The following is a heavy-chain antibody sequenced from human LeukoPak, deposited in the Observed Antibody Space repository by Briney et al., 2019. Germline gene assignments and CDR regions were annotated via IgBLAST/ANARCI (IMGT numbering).Heavy chain of an antibody. CDR1: GGSFSGYY. J-gene: IGHJ6*03. Sequence: SETLSLTCAVYGGSFSGYYWSWIRQPPGKGLEWIGEIKHSASTNYNPSLKSRVTISVDTSKNQFSLKLSSVTAADTAVYYCARGGHYVWGSYRPTPRFYYYMDVWGKGTTVTVSS. V-gene: IGHV4-34*01. D-gene: IGHD3-16*02. CDR2: IKHSAST. CDR3: ARGGHYVWGSYRPTPRFYYYMDV.